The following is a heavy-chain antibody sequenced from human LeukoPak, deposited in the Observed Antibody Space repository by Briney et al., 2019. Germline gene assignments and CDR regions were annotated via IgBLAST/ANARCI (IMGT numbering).Heavy chain of an antibody. CDR1: EGTFSSYT. CDR2: IIPILGIA. CDR3: ARHYDFWSGYFG. V-gene: IGHV1-69*02. J-gene: IGHJ4*02. D-gene: IGHD3-3*01. Sequence: SVKVSCKASEGTFSSYTISWVRQAPGQGLEWMGRIIPILGIANYAQKFQGRVTITADKSTSTAYMELSSLRSEDTAVYYCARHYDFWSGYFGWGQGTLVTVSS.